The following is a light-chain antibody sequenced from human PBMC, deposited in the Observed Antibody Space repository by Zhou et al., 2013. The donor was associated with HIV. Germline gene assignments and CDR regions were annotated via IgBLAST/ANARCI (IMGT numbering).Light chain of an antibody. CDR1: QPINKW. J-gene: IGKJ2*01. V-gene: IGKV1-5*01. CDR2: AAS. Sequence: DIQMTQSPSTLSASLGDRVTITCRATQPINKWLAWYQQKPGKAPKLLIYAASTLQSGVPSRFSGSGSGTDFTLTISCLQSEDFATYYCQQYYSYPHTFGQGTKLEIK. CDR3: QQYYSYPHT.